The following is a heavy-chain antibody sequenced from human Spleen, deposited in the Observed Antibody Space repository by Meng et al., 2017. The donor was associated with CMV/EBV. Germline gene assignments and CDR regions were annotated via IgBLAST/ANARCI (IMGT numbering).Heavy chain of an antibody. CDR2: VNAYSGGT. D-gene: IGHD2-2*02. Sequence: ASVKVSCKTSGYTFTGYYMHWVRQSPGQGLEWLGWVNAYSGGTNYAQKFQGRVTMTRDTSISTVYMDLSSLRSDDTAVYYCARGAGYCPSASCYNHNWYFDLWGRGTLVTVSS. V-gene: IGHV1-2*02. CDR3: ARGAGYCPSASCYNHNWYFDL. CDR1: GYTFTGYY. J-gene: IGHJ2*01.